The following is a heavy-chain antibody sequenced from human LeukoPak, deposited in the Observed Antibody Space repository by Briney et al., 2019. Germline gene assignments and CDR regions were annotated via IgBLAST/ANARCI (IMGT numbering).Heavy chain of an antibody. CDR1: GYTFTSYA. J-gene: IGHJ3*02. D-gene: IGHD5-24*01. CDR3: ARQGKDGYNFEAFDI. Sequence: ASVKVSCKPSGYTFTSYALSWVRQAPGQGLEWMGWISTYSGNTNYAQKLQGRITMTIETSTSTAYMELSSLRSEDTAVYYCARQGKDGYNFEAFDIWGQGTMVTVSS. V-gene: IGHV1-18*01. CDR2: ISTYSGNT.